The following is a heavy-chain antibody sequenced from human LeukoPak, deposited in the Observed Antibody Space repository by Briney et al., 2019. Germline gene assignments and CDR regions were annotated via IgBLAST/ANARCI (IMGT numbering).Heavy chain of an antibody. V-gene: IGHV3-23*01. CDR2: ISGSGGST. D-gene: IGHD6-13*01. J-gene: IGHJ5*02. CDR1: GFTFSSYA. CDR3: AKDMYSSSVPNWFDP. Sequence: PGGSLRLSCAASGFTFSSYAMSWVRQAPGKGLEWVSAISGSGGSTYYADSVKGRFTISRDNSKSTLSLLMNSLRAEDTAVYYCAKDMYSSSVPNWFDPWGQGTLVTVSS.